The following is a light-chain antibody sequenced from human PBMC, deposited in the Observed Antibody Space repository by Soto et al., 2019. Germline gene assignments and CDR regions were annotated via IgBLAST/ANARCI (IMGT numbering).Light chain of an antibody. V-gene: IGLV1-47*01. CDR1: SSNIGSNY. Sequence: QSVLTQPPSPSGTPGQRVTISCSGSSSNIGSNYVYWYQQLPGTAPKLLIYRNNQRPSGVPDRFSGSKSGTLASLAISGLRSEDEADYYCAAWDGSLSVYVFGTGTKVTVL. CDR3: AAWDGSLSVYV. CDR2: RNN. J-gene: IGLJ1*01.